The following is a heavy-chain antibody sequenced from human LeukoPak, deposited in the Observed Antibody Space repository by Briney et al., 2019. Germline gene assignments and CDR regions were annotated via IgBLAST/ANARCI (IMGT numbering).Heavy chain of an antibody. CDR3: ASLGGSGSYYTPDYYYYYYGMDV. V-gene: IGHV3-23*01. CDR1: GFTFSSYT. CDR2: ITTSDGNT. D-gene: IGHD3-10*01. J-gene: IGHJ6*02. Sequence: GGSLRLSCAASGFTFSSYTMSWVRQAPGKGLEWVSTITTSDGNTYYADSVKGRFTVSRDNSKNTLFLQMNSLRAEDTAVYYCASLGGSGSYYTPDYYYYYYGMDVWGQGTTVTVSS.